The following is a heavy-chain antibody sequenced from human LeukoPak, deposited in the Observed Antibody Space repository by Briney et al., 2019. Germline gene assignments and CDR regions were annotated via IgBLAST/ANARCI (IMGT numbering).Heavy chain of an antibody. D-gene: IGHD4-17*01. CDR2: IQVGGST. CDR1: GGSINTYY. CDR3: ARGSTVTPYYFDY. J-gene: IGHJ4*02. Sequence: SETLSLICAVSGGSINTYYLTWIRQPPGKGLEWIGYIQVGGSTNYSPSLKSRVTMSLDTSKNQFSLKLSSVSAADTAVYYCARGSTVTPYYFDYWGQGTLVTVSS. V-gene: IGHV4-59*01.